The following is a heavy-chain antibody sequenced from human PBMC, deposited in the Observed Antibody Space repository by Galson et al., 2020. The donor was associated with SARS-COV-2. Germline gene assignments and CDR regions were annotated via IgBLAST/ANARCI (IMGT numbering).Heavy chain of an antibody. CDR2: IYWDDDK. V-gene: IGHV2-5*02. Sequence: SGPTLVKPTQTLTLTCTFSGFSLSTSGVGVGWIRQPPGKALEWLALIYWDDDKRYSPSLNSRLTVTKDTSKNQVVLTMTNVDPADTATYYCAQRSNYYHTFDSWGQGTLVTVSS. D-gene: IGHD3-10*01. J-gene: IGHJ4*02. CDR1: GFSLSTSGVG. CDR3: AQRSNYYHTFDS.